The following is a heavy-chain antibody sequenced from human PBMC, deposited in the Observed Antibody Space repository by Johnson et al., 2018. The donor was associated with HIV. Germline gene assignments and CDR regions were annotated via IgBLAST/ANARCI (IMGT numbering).Heavy chain of an antibody. CDR3: AKGFFELDDAFDI. CDR1: GFTFSSYA. V-gene: IGHV3-23*04. Sequence: VQLVESGGGLVQPGGSPRLSCAASGFTFSSYAMSWVRQAPGKGLEWVSTISGSGGSTYYADSVKGRFTISRDNSKNTLYLQMNSLRAEDTAVYYCAKGFFELDDAFDIWGQGTMVTVSS. CDR2: ISGSGGST. J-gene: IGHJ3*02. D-gene: IGHD3/OR15-3a*01.